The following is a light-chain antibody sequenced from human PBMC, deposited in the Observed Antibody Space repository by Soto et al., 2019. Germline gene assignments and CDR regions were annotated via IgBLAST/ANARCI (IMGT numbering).Light chain of an antibody. CDR1: QSVSGSY. CDR2: GAT. Sequence: EIVLTQSPGTLSLSPGESATLSCRASQSVSGSYLAWYQQKRGQAPRLLVYGATTRATGIPDRFSGSGSGSEFTLIISRLEPEDFEVYFCQQYGVSPQSFGPGTKVDI. CDR3: QQYGVSPQS. J-gene: IGKJ3*01. V-gene: IGKV3-20*01.